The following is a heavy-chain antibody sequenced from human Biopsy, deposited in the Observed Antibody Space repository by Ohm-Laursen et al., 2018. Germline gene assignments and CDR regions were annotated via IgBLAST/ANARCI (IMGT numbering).Heavy chain of an antibody. D-gene: IGHD3-22*01. CDR3: AAYYYDSSGYFYAFHY. CDR2: VSYSGNT. J-gene: IGHJ4*02. CDR1: GGAINSYY. V-gene: IGHV4-59*08. Sequence: SQTLSLTCTVSGGAINSYYWSWMRQPAGKGLEWIGYVSYSGNTKYNPSLQSRVIISADTSKNQFSVKLSFVTAADTAMYYCAAYYYDSSGYFYAFHYWGQGTLVTVSS.